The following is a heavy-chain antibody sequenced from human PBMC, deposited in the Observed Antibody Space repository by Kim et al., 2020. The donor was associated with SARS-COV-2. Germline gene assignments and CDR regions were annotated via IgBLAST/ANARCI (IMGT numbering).Heavy chain of an antibody. D-gene: IGHD3-16*02. J-gene: IGHJ4*02. Sequence: ASVKVSCKASGYTFTSFGITWVRQAPGQGLECMGWISTSNGNTNFAPKFRDRVTMTTDTSTSTAHMDLRSLRSDDTAVYYCTSDREYGGGYLDYWGQGTL. CDR1: GYTFTSFG. CDR2: ISTSNGNT. CDR3: TSDREYGGGYLDY. V-gene: IGHV1-18*01.